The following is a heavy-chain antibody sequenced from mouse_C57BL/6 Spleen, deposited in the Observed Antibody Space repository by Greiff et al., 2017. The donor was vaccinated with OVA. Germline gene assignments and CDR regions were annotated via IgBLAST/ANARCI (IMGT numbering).Heavy chain of an antibody. CDR1: GFTFSNYW. Sequence: EVQLVESGGGLVQPGGSMKLSCVASGFTFSNYWMNWVRQSPEKGLEWVAQIRLKSANYATHYAESVKGRFTISRDDSKSSVYLQMNNLRAEDTGIYYCTEGAWFAYWGQGTLVTVSA. CDR3: TEGAWFAY. J-gene: IGHJ3*01. CDR2: IRLKSANYAT. V-gene: IGHV6-3*01.